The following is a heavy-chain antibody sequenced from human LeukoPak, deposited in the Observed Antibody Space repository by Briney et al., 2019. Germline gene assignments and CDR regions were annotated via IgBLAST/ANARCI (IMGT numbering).Heavy chain of an antibody. J-gene: IGHJ4*02. V-gene: IGHV1-3*01. D-gene: IGHD2-2*01. CDR3: APGYCSSTSCLPFSY. Sequence: ASVKVSCKASVYTFTSYAMHWVRQAHGQRLEWMGWINAGNGNTKYSQKFQGRVTITRDTSASTAYMELSSLRSEDTAVYYCAPGYCSSTSCLPFSYWGQGTLVTVSS. CDR1: VYTFTSYA. CDR2: INAGNGNT.